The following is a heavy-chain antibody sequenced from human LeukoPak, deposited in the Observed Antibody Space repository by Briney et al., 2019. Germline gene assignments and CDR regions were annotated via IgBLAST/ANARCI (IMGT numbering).Heavy chain of an antibody. CDR2: ISGSGGNT. Sequence: SGGSLRLSCAASGFTFSSYAMSWVRQAPGKGLEWVSAISGSGGNTYYADSVKGRFTISRDNSKNTLYLQMNSLRAEDTAVYYCAKEYGSGSYLVYFDYWGQGTLVTVSS. CDR1: GFTFSSYA. J-gene: IGHJ4*02. CDR3: AKEYGSGSYLVYFDY. D-gene: IGHD3-10*01. V-gene: IGHV3-23*01.